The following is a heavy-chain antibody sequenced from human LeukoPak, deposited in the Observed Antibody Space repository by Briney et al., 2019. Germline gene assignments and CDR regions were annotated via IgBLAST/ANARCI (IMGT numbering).Heavy chain of an antibody. J-gene: IGHJ4*02. V-gene: IGHV3-23*01. CDR3: AKAPVTTCRGAFCYPFDY. Sequence: GGTLRLSCAASGFTFSSYGMSWVRQAPGKGLEWVSAISGSGGSTYSADSVKGRFTISRDSSKNTLFLQMNRLRPEDAAVYYCAKAPVTTCRGAFCYPFDYWGLGTLVTVSS. CDR1: GFTFSSYG. D-gene: IGHD2-15*01. CDR2: ISGSGGST.